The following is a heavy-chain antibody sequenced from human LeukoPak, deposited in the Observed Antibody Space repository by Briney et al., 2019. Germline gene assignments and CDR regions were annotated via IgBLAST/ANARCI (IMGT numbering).Heavy chain of an antibody. D-gene: IGHD6-19*01. CDR3: AKGLRIAVAGTVVDY. Sequence: GGSLRLSCAASGFTFSSYDMNWVRQAPGKGLEWVSYISSSGSTIYYADSVKGRFTISRDNSKNTLYLQMNSLRAEDTAVYYCAKGLRIAVAGTVVDYWGQGTLVTVSS. CDR1: GFTFSSYD. J-gene: IGHJ4*02. V-gene: IGHV3-48*03. CDR2: ISSSGSTI.